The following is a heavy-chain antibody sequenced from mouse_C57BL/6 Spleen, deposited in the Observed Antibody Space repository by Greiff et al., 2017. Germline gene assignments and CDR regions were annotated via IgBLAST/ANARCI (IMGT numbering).Heavy chain of an antibody. D-gene: IGHD3-2*02. CDR3: AREGTAQAPLDY. V-gene: IGHV1-26*01. J-gene: IGHJ2*01. CDR2: INPNNGGT. CDR1: GYTFTDYY. Sequence: EVQLQQSGPELVKPGASVKISCKASGYTFTDYYMNWVKQSHGKSLEWIGDINPNNGGTSYNQKFKGKATLTVDKSSSTAYMELRSLTSEDSAVYYCAREGTAQAPLDYWGQGTTLTVSS.